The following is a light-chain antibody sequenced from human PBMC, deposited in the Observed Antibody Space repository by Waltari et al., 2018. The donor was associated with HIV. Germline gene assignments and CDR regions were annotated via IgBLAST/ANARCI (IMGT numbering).Light chain of an antibody. CDR1: NIGNRD. Sequence: SYVLTQPPSITVAPGKTAKITCGGHNIGNRDVHWYQQKPGQAPILVIYDDDDRPSGIPERFSGSNSDNTATLTINRVEVGDEADYYCQVCDSGSDHVFGSGTTVTVL. CDR3: QVCDSGSDHV. CDR2: DDD. V-gene: IGLV3-21*01. J-gene: IGLJ1*01.